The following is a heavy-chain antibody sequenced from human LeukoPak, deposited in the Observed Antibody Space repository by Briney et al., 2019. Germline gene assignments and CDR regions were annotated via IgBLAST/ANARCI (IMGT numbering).Heavy chain of an antibody. D-gene: IGHD6-13*01. Sequence: GGSLRLSCAASGFTFSSYWMHWVRQAPGKGLVWVSRINSDGSSTSYADSVKGRFTISRDNAKNTLYLQMNSLRAEDTAVYYCARPGGRQQLDYWGQGTLVTVSS. CDR1: GFTFSSYW. J-gene: IGHJ4*02. CDR3: ARPGGRQQLDY. CDR2: INSDGSST. V-gene: IGHV3-74*01.